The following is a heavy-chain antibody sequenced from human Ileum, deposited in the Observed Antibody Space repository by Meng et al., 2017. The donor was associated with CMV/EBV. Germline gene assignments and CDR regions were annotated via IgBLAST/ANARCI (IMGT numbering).Heavy chain of an antibody. CDR1: CFCVSYTY. Sequence: CAFSCFCVSYTYLAWVHQAPGRGLELVSILYADRVTCYADSVKSRFTISRDNSKNTRYIQMIYLRAEDTAVYYCASPHGSNSAEYFHQWGQGTLVTVSS. CDR2: LYADRVT. CDR3: ASPHGSNSAEYFHQ. D-gene: IGHD3-22*01. J-gene: IGHJ1*01. V-gene: IGHV3-53*01.